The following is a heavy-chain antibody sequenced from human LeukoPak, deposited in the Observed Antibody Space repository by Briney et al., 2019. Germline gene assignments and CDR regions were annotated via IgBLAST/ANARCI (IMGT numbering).Heavy chain of an antibody. CDR2: ISSDGSDK. J-gene: IGHJ4*02. CDR3: ARDRASGDSGLDYFDC. D-gene: IGHD1-26*01. CDR1: RFIFSSYA. Sequence: PGRSLRLSCVASRFIFSSYAMHWVRQAPGKGLEWVAIISSDGSDKYYADSVKGRFTISRDNSKNTLYLQMNSLRTEDTAVYYCARDRASGDSGLDYFDCWGQGTLVTVSS. V-gene: IGHV3-30*04.